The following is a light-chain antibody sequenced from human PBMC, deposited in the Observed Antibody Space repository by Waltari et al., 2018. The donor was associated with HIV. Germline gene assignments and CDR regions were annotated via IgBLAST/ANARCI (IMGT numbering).Light chain of an antibody. CDR3: LTYVSDSGTWK. V-gene: IGLV2-23*02. J-gene: IGLJ3*02. CDR2: DVS. Sequence: QSPLTQPASVSGNPGQSVTITCTATNIDVGNYNLVSCYQQHPGKAPNLLIYDVSKRPSGVSSRFSGSKSGYWASLTISGLLTEDESYYYCLTYVSDSGTWKFGGGTYLTV. CDR1: NIDVGNYNL.